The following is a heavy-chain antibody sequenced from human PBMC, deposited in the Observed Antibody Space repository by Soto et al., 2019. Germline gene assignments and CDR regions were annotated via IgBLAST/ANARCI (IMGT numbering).Heavy chain of an antibody. J-gene: IGHJ6*03. CDR2: IYYSGST. V-gene: IGHV4-59*08. Sequence: PSETLSLTCTVSGGSISSYYWSWIRQPPGKGLEWIGYIYYSGSTNYNPSLKSRVTISVDTSKNQFSLKLSSVTAADTAVYYCARQTCSSTSCYIYYYYMDVWGKGTKVTVSS. CDR3: ARQTCSSTSCYIYYYYMDV. CDR1: GGSISSYY. D-gene: IGHD2-2*02.